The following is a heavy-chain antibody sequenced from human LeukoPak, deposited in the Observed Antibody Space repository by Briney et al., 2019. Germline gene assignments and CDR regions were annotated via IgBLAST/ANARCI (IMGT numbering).Heavy chain of an antibody. J-gene: IGHJ4*02. D-gene: IGHD2-2*01. CDR3: ARHLYCSSTSCYEGLFFDY. V-gene: IGHV4-4*07. CDR2: IYTSGST. Sequence: SETLSLTCTVSGGSISSYYWSWTRQPAGKGLEWIGRIYTSGSTNYNPSLKSRVTMSVDTSKNQFSLKLSSVTAADTAVYYCARHLYCSSTSCYEGLFFDYWGQGTLVTVSS. CDR1: GGSISSYY.